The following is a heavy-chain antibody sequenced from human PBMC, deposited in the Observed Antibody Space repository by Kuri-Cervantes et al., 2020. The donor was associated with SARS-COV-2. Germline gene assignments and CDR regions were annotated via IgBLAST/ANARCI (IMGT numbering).Heavy chain of an antibody. CDR3: ARDLQRGTFDI. D-gene: IGHD1-14*01. CDR2: IIPIFGTA. Sequence: SVKVSCKASGGTFSSYAISWVRQAPGQGLEWMGGIIPIFGTANYAQRFQGRVTITADKSTSTAYMELSSLRSEDTAVYYCARDLQRGTFDIWGQGTMVTVSS. J-gene: IGHJ3*02. V-gene: IGHV1-69*06. CDR1: GGTFSSYA.